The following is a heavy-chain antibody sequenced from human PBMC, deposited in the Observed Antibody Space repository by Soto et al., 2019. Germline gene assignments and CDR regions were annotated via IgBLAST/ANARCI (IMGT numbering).Heavy chain of an antibody. CDR1: GFTFNTYT. J-gene: IGHJ6*02. CDR3: AREEVSRPNTYHGLDV. V-gene: IGHV3-21*01. Sequence: EVQLVESGGGLVKPGGSLRLSCAASGFTFNTYTMNWVRQAPGKGLEWVSSISSRSIYIYYADSVTGRFTISRDDAWNSLYLQMNSLRAEDTAVYYCAREEVSRPNTYHGLDVWGQGTTVTVSS. CDR2: ISSRSIYI.